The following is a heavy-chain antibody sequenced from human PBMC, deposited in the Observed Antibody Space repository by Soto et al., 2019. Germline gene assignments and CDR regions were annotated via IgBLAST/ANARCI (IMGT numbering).Heavy chain of an antibody. V-gene: IGHV1-2*04. D-gene: IGHD1-26*01. CDR2: INPNSGGT. J-gene: IGHJ4*02. Sequence: ASVKVSCKASGYTFTGYYMHWVRQAPGQGLEWMGWINPNSGGTNYAQKFQGWVTMTRDTSISTAYMEPSRLRSDDTAVYYCATQRSEWELSFDYWGQGTLVTVSS. CDR1: GYTFTGYY. CDR3: ATQRSEWELSFDY.